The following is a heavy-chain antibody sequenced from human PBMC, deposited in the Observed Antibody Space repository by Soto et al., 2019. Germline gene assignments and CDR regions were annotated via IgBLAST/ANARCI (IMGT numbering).Heavy chain of an antibody. D-gene: IGHD3-22*01. CDR2: INADNGDT. J-gene: IGHJ4*02. Sequence: ASVKVSCKASGYTFTNYPMHWVRQAPGQRLEWMGWINADNGDTKYSQKFQGRVTITRDTSAITAYMELSSLGSEDTAVYYCARDWTHYDSSGPGDYWGQGTLVTVSS. CDR1: GYTFTNYP. CDR3: ARDWTHYDSSGPGDY. V-gene: IGHV1-3*01.